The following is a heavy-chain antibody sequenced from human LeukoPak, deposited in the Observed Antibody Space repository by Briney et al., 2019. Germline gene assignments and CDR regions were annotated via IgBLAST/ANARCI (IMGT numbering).Heavy chain of an antibody. CDR2: INTDGART. CDR1: GFSFISYE. V-gene: IGHV3-74*01. J-gene: IGHJ4*02. CDR3: ARELPREVTLDY. D-gene: IGHD2-21*02. Sequence: GGSLRLSCAASGFSFISYEMPWVRQAPGKGLVWVSRINTDGARTSYADSVKGRFTISRDNAKNTLYLQMNSLRAEDTAKYYCARELPREVTLDYWGQGTLVTVSS.